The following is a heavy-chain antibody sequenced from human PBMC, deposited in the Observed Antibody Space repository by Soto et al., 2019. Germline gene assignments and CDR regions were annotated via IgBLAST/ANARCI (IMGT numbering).Heavy chain of an antibody. Sequence: QVQLQESGPGLVKPSETLSLTCTVSGGSISSYYWSWIRQPPGKGLEWIGYIYYSGSTNYNPSLKSRVTISVDTSQNQFSLKLSSVTAADTAVYYCARVGVAYDDILTGYLRFDPWGQGTLVTVSS. CDR1: GGSISSYY. D-gene: IGHD3-9*01. CDR3: ARVGVAYDDILTGYLRFDP. CDR2: IYYSGST. V-gene: IGHV4-59*01. J-gene: IGHJ5*02.